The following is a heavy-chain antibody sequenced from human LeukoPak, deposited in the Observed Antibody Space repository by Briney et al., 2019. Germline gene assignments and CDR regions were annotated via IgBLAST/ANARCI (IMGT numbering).Heavy chain of an antibody. CDR2: IIPIFGTA. Sequence: GASVKVSCKASGGTFSSYAISWVRQAPGQGLEWMGGIIPIFGTANYAQKFQGRVTITADESTSTAYMELSSLRSEDTAVYYCARGPLLWFGELRNWFDPWGQGTLVTVSP. CDR1: GGTFSSYA. CDR3: ARGPLLWFGELRNWFDP. D-gene: IGHD3-10*01. J-gene: IGHJ5*02. V-gene: IGHV1-69*13.